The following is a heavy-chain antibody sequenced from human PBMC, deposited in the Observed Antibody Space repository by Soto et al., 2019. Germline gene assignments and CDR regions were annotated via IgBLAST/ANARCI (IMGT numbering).Heavy chain of an antibody. CDR3: ARDAIVLVPAAPRGGMDV. Sequence: QVQLVQSGAEVEKPGSSVKVSCKASGGTFSRYAISWVRQAPGQGLEWMGGIIPIFGTANYAQKFQGRVTITADESTSTAYMELSSLRSEDTAVYYCARDAIVLVPAAPRGGMDVWGQGTTVTVSS. CDR1: GGTFSRYA. CDR2: IIPIFGTA. D-gene: IGHD2-2*01. J-gene: IGHJ6*02. V-gene: IGHV1-69*12.